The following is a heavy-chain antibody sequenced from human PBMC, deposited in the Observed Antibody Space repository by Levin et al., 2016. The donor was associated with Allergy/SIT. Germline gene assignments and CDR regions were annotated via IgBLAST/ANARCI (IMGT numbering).Heavy chain of an antibody. CDR1: GFTFSSYW. D-gene: IGHD3-3*01. J-gene: IGHJ6*02. V-gene: IGHV3-74*01. Sequence: GGSLRLSCAASGFTFSSYWMHWVRQAPGKGLVWVSRIRGDGIITAYADSVKGRFTISRDNAKNTLYLQMNSLRAEDTAVYYCAKGIYDLSDYYYGMDVWGQGTTVTVSS. CDR3: AKGIYDLSDYYYGMDV. CDR2: IRGDGIIT.